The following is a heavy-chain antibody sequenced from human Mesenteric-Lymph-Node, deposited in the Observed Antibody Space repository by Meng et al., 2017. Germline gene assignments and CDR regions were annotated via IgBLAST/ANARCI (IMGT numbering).Heavy chain of an antibody. J-gene: IGHJ2*01. CDR3: ARVGWRQWSFDL. D-gene: IGHD5-18*01. CDR2: IYYSGST. Sequence: QVPGQESRTVRVTPPQTLSLPCTVAGGSISSGDYYWSWIRQPPGKGLELIGHIYYSGSTSYNPSLKSRVTISVDTSNNQFSLKLSSVTAADTAVYYCARVGWRQWSFDLWGRGTLVTVSS. CDR1: GGSISSGDYY. V-gene: IGHV4-30-4*01.